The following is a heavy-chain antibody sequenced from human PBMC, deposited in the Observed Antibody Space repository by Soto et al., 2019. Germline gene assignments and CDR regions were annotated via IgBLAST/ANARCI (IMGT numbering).Heavy chain of an antibody. CDR2: ISYDGSNK. D-gene: IGHD2-2*01. J-gene: IGHJ6*02. V-gene: IGHV3-30*18. Sequence: GGSLRLSCAASGFTFSSYGMHWVRQAPGKGLEWVAVISYDGSNKYYADSVKGRFTISRDNSKNTLYLQMNSLRAEDTAVYYCAKELGYCSSTSCKLGKDYYYYYGMDVWGQGTTVTVSS. CDR3: AKELGYCSSTSCKLGKDYYYYYGMDV. CDR1: GFTFSSYG.